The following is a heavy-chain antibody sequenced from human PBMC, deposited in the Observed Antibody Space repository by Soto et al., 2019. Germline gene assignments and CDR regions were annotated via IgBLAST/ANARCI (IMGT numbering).Heavy chain of an antibody. V-gene: IGHV1-46*01. Sequence: ASVKVSCKASGYTFTSYYMHWVRQAPGQGLEWMGIINPSGGSTSYAQKFQGRVTMTRDTSTSTVYMELSSLRSEDTAVYYCARDSVVGYYYDSSGYYGYWGQGNLVTVSS. CDR1: GYTFTSYY. J-gene: IGHJ4*02. CDR2: INPSGGST. CDR3: ARDSVVGYYYDSSGYYGY. D-gene: IGHD3-22*01.